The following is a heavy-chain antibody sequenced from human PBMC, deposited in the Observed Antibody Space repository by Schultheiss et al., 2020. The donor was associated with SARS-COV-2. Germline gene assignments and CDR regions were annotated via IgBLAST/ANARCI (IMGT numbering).Heavy chain of an antibody. CDR2: IYNSGST. V-gene: IGHV4-61*01. D-gene: IGHD6-19*01. Sequence: SETLSLTCTVSGGSVSSGSYYWSWIRQPPGKGLEWIGYIYNSGSTNYNPSLESRVTISVDTSKNQFSLKLSSVTAADTAVYYCARGASPRSGWYDGPGWWGQGTLVTVSS. J-gene: IGHJ4*02. CDR3: ARGASPRSGWYDGPGW. CDR1: GGSVSSGSYY.